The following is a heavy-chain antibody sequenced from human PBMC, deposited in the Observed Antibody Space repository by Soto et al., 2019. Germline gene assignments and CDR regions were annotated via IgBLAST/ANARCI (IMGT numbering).Heavy chain of an antibody. Sequence: GGSLRLSCAASGFIFTNSAMNWVRQAPGKGLEWVSVIGGRGNSAYYADSVQGRLTISRDNSKNTLSLQMSSLTADDTAIYYCVREGRGSFDFWGRGTMVTVSS. V-gene: IGHV3-23*01. J-gene: IGHJ3*01. CDR3: VREGRGSFDF. CDR2: IGGRGNSA. CDR1: GFIFTNSA. D-gene: IGHD5-12*01.